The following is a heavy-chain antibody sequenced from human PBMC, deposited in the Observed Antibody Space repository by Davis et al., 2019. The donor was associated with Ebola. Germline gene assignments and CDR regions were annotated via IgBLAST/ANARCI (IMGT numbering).Heavy chain of an antibody. CDR1: GFTFDTYA. D-gene: IGHD4-17*01. Sequence: GESLKISCAASGFTFDTYAMHWVRQAPGKGLEWVSLISGDGGTTYYADSVKGRFTISRDNAKNSLYLQMNSLRAEDTAVYYCARDLYDSGDRYYFDYWGQGTLVTVSS. J-gene: IGHJ4*02. V-gene: IGHV3-43*02. CDR2: ISGDGGTT. CDR3: ARDLYDSGDRYYFDY.